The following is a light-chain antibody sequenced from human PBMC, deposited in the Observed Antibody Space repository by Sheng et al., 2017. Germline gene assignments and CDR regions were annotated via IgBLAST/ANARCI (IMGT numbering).Light chain of an antibody. Sequence: EIVLTQSPATLSLSPGERATLSCRASQSVSSHLAWYQQKPGQAPRLVIYSTSRRVTGIPDRFSGSGSGTDFSLTISRLEPEDFAVYYCQQYGSSPYTFGQGTKLEI. CDR2: STS. CDR3: QQYGSSPYT. CDR1: QSVSSH. J-gene: IGKJ2*01. V-gene: IGKV3-20*01.